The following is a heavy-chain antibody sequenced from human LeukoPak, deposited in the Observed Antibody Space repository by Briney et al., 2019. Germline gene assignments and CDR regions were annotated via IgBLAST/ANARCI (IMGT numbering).Heavy chain of an antibody. V-gene: IGHV3-33*01. D-gene: IGHD1-26*01. Sequence: GGSLRLSCAASGFSFSSYGMHWVRQAPGKGLEWVAVIWYDGSNKYYADSGKGRFTISRDNSKNTLYLQMNCLRAEDMAVYYCARYPFYSGSPGAFDIWGQGTMVTVSS. CDR3: ARYPFYSGSPGAFDI. J-gene: IGHJ3*02. CDR2: IWYDGSNK. CDR1: GFSFSSYG.